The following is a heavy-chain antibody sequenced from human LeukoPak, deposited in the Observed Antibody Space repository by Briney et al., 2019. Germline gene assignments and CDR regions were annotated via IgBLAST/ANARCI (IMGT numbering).Heavy chain of an antibody. CDR2: MYYTGAT. Sequence: PSETLSLTCTVSGGSISSNTYHWSWIRQPPGKGLEWIGYMYYTGATSHNPSLKSRVTISLDTSKNQFSLKLHSVTAADTAVYYCARFRGSGWYYFDSWGQGTLVTVSS. CDR1: GGSISSNTYH. V-gene: IGHV4-61*01. D-gene: IGHD6-19*01. J-gene: IGHJ4*02. CDR3: ARFRGSGWYYFDS.